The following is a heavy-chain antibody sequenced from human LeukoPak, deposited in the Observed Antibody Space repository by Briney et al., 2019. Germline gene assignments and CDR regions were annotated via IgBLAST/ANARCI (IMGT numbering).Heavy chain of an antibody. J-gene: IGHJ4*02. Sequence: PGGSLRLSCAASGFTFSSYAMSWVRQAPGKGLEWVSLISWEGGSTHYADSVKGRFTISRDNSKNSLYLQMDSLRAEDTALYYCTKDKHYGSGSSTYFDYWGQGTLVTVSS. V-gene: IGHV3-43D*03. CDR1: GFTFSSYA. CDR2: ISWEGGST. CDR3: TKDKHYGSGSSTYFDY. D-gene: IGHD3-10*01.